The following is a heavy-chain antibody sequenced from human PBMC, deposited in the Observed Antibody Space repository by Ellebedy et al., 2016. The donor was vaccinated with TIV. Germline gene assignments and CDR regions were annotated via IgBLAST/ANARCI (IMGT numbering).Heavy chain of an antibody. V-gene: IGHV1-3*01. CDR2: INAGNGNT. J-gene: IGHJ4*02. CDR1: GYTFTSYA. Sequence: AASVKVSCKASGYTFTSYAMHWVRQAPGQRLAWMGWINAGNGNTKDSQKFQGRVTITRDTSAGTAYMGLSSLRTEDTAVYYCARNRDYGTFDYWGQGTLVTVSS. D-gene: IGHD4-17*01. CDR3: ARNRDYGTFDY.